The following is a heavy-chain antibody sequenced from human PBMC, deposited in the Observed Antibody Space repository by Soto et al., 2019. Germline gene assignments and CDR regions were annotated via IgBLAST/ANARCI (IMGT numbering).Heavy chain of an antibody. V-gene: IGHV3-30*04. CDR2: ISFDASEK. Sequence: QVQLVESGGGVVQPGASLTLSCAASGFRFSGFGMHWVRQAPGKGLEWVAVISFDASEKFYVDSVKGRFSISRDDSHSTVFLQMNSLSLEDTGVSYCARDLGGYFNLWDKANYWGQGTLVNVS. D-gene: IGHD5-12*01. J-gene: IGHJ1*01. CDR3: ARDLGGYFNLWDKANY. CDR1: GFRFSGFG.